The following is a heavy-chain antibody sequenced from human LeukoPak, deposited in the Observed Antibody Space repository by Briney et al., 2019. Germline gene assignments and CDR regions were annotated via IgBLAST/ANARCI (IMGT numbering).Heavy chain of an antibody. J-gene: IGHJ4*02. CDR1: GFTVSSNY. V-gene: IGHV3-66*01. CDR3: ASKGGSDGCNLANHFDY. Sequence: GGSLRLSCAASGFTVSSNYMSWVRQAPGKGLEWVSVIYSGGSTYYADSVKGRFTISRDNSKNTLYLQMNSLRAEDTAVYYCASKGGSDGCNLANHFDYWGQGTLVTVSS. CDR2: IYSGGST. D-gene: IGHD5-24*01.